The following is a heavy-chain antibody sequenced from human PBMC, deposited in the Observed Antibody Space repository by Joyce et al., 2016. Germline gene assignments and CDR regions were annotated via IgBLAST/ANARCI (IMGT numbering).Heavy chain of an antibody. CDR3: ARGGISYYYAMDV. Sequence: QLVESGGGVVKPGGSLRLSCEASGSTFSSWSMSWFRQAPGKGREWGAAISGTSYYIFHAETVRGRFTVSRDNAKKTLYLQMNSLRAEDSAVFYCARGGISYYYAMDVWGQGTTVTVSS. V-gene: IGHV3-21*01. D-gene: IGHD3-16*01. CDR2: ISGTSYYI. J-gene: IGHJ6*02. CDR1: GSTFSSWS.